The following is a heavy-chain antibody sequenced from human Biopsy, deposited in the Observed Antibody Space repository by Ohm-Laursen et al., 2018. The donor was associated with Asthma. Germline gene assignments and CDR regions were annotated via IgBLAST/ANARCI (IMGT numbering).Heavy chain of an antibody. D-gene: IGHD4-23*01. CDR2: IYSGGTS. Sequence: SLRLSSAASGFAVSRDHMFWVRQAPGKGLEWVSVIYSGGTSHTADSVRGRFTISRDYSKNTLYLQMHSLRAEDTAVYYCARAYGGSFFSGSFDIWGQGTMVTVSS. V-gene: IGHV3-53*01. CDR1: GFAVSRDH. CDR3: ARAYGGSFFSGSFDI. J-gene: IGHJ3*02.